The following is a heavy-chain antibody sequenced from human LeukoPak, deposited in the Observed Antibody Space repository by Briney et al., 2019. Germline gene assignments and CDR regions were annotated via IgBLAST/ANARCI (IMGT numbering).Heavy chain of an antibody. D-gene: IGHD5-12*01. CDR1: GFTFSSYA. J-gene: IGHJ6*02. Sequence: PGGSLRLSCAASGFTFSSYAMHWVRQAPGKGLVWVSRINSDGGTTTYADSVKGRFTISRDNAKNTLYLQMNSLRAEDTAVYYCARAGDIVTTMGVWGQGTTVTVSS. V-gene: IGHV3-74*01. CDR3: ARAGDIVTTMGV. CDR2: INSDGGTT.